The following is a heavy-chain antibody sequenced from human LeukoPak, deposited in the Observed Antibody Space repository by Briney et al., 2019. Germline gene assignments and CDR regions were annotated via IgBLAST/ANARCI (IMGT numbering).Heavy chain of an antibody. CDR1: GGTFSSYA. V-gene: IGHV1-69*06. CDR2: IIPIFGTA. J-gene: IGHJ4*02. D-gene: IGHD6-13*01. CDR3: ASCVRHAAAGFDY. Sequence: PWASVKVSCKASGGTFSSYAISWVRQAPGQGLEWMGGIIPIFGTANYAQKFQGRVTITADKSTSTAYMELSSLRSEDTAVYYCASCVRHAAAGFDYWGKGTLVTVSS.